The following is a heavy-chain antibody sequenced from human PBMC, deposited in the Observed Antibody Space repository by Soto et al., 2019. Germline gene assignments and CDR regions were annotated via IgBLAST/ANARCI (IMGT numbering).Heavy chain of an antibody. J-gene: IGHJ4*02. CDR2: INPDGSAK. Sequence: VGSLRLSCAASGFTFSTSWMDWVRQTPGKGLEWVANINPDGSAKNYVDSVKGRFTISRDNAKNSLFLQMSSLTAEDSGLYFCSRYLDFWGQGTLVTVSS. CDR1: GFTFSTSW. V-gene: IGHV3-7*01. CDR3: SRYLDF.